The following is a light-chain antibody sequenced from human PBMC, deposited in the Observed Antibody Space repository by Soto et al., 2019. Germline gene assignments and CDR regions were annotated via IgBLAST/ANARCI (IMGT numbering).Light chain of an antibody. Sequence: QSVLTQPRSVSGSPGQSVTISCTGTSSDVGGYNYVSWYQQHPGRAPKLMISEVSNRPSGVSNRFSGSKSGNTASLTISGLQAEDEAAYYCSSYTRSSLRVIFGGGTKLTVL. CDR1: SSDVGGYNY. J-gene: IGLJ2*01. V-gene: IGLV2-14*01. CDR2: EVS. CDR3: SSYTRSSLRVI.